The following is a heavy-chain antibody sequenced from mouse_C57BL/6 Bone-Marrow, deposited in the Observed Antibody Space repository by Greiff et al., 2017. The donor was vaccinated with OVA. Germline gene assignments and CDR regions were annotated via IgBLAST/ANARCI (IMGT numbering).Heavy chain of an antibody. J-gene: IGHJ4*01. CDR1: GYTFTSYW. D-gene: IGHD2-4*01. Sequence: QVQLQQPGAELVMPGASVKLSCKASGYTFTSYWMHWVKQRPGQGLEWIGEIDPSDSYTNYNQKFKGKSTLTVDKSSSTAYMQLSSLTSEDSAVYFCAKEGGGLPHYSARVYWGRETSVTVSS. V-gene: IGHV1-69*01. CDR2: IDPSDSYT. CDR3: AKEGGGLPHYSARVY.